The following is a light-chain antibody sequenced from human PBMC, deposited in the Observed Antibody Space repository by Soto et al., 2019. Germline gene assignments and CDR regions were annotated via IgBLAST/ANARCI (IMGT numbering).Light chain of an antibody. Sequence: EFVLTQSPGTLSLSPGERATLSCRASQTVRNNYLAWYQQKPGQAPRLLIYDASSRATGIPDRFSGGGSGTDFTLTISRLEPEDFAVYYCQQRYNWPPITFGQGTRLEIK. CDR1: QTVRNNY. CDR2: DAS. J-gene: IGKJ5*01. V-gene: IGKV3D-20*02. CDR3: QQRYNWPPIT.